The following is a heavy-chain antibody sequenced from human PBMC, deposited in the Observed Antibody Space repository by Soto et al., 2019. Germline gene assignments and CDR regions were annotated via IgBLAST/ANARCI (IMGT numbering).Heavy chain of an antibody. J-gene: IGHJ4*02. CDR1: GLTSSGLG. Sequence: GLFMFVPCGAAGLTSSGLGLRRVRKATGKGLEWVAVISYYGTNEYYEDSVKGRFTISRDNSKNTLYLQMNSLRIEDTAVYFYAKEDPSGRYSLVYWSQGSQVT. CDR2: ISYYGTNE. CDR3: AKEDPSGRYSLVY. D-gene: IGHD6-13*01. V-gene: IGHV3-30*18.